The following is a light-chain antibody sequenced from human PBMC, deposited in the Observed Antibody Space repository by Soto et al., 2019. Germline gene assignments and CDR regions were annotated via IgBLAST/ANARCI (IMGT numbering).Light chain of an antibody. CDR1: SSDVGGYNH. V-gene: IGLV2-11*01. J-gene: IGLJ1*01. CDR3: CSYAGSYTYV. CDR2: GVS. Sequence: QSVLTQPRSVSGSPGQSVTISCTGTSSDVGGYNHVSWYQQHPGKVPKLMIYGVSKRPSGVPDRFSGSKSGNTASLTISGPQAEDEADYYCCSYAGSYTYVFGTGTKVTVL.